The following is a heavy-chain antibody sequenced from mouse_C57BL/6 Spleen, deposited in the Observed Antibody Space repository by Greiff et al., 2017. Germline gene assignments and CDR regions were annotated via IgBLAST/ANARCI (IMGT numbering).Heavy chain of an antibody. J-gene: IGHJ3*01. CDR2: ISSGGSYT. V-gene: IGHV5-6*01. CDR1: GFTFSSYG. Sequence: EVKLMESGGDLVKPGGSLKLSCAASGFTFSSYGMSWVRQTPDKRLEWVATISSGGSYTYYPDRVKGRFTISRDNAKNTLYLQMSSLKSEDTAMYYCAGLVPYYYGRSPAWFAYWGQGTLVTVSA. CDR3: AGLVPYYYGRSPAWFAY. D-gene: IGHD1-1*01.